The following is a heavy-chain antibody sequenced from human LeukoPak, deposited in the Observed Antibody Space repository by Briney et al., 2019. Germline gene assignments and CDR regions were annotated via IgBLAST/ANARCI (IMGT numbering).Heavy chain of an antibody. J-gene: IGHJ5*02. V-gene: IGHV3-53*04. CDR3: ARTKYCSGTSCPGVDP. D-gene: IGHD2-15*01. Sequence: AGGSLRLSCAASGFNFSSYGMHWVRQAPGKGLEWVSVIYSGGSTYYADSVKGRFTISRHSSKNTLYLQMNSLRPEDTAVYYCARTKYCSGTSCPGVDPWGQGTLVTVSS. CDR2: IYSGGST. CDR1: GFNFSSYG.